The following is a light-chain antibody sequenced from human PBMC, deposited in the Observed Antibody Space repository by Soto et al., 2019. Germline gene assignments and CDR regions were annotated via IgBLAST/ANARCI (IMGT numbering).Light chain of an antibody. CDR2: DAS. CDR1: QSISNW. J-gene: IGKJ2*01. CDR3: QQYTSFYT. Sequence: DIQMTQSPSTLSASVGDRVTITCRASQSISNWLAWYQQKPGKAPKLLIYDASSLESGVPSRFSGSGSVIEFTLTISSLQPDDFATYYCQQYTSFYTFGQGTRLEIK. V-gene: IGKV1-5*01.